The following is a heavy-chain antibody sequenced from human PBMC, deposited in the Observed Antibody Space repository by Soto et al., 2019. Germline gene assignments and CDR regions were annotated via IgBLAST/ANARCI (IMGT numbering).Heavy chain of an antibody. CDR3: ATRYSSGWSRYNWFGP. CDR2: ISGSGGVS. D-gene: IGHD6-19*01. J-gene: IGHJ5*02. CDR1: GFTFNSFA. Sequence: PVGSLRLSCAASGFTFNSFAMNWVRQAPGRGLEWVSIISGSGGVSYYSDSVRGRFTISRDNSKSTLYLQMNGLRDDDTAVYYCATRYSSGWSRYNWFGPWGQGTLVTVSS. V-gene: IGHV3-23*01.